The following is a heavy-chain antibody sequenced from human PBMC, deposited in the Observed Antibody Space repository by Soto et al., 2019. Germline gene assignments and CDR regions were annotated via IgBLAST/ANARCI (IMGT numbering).Heavy chain of an antibody. Sequence: GSLRLSCAASGFTFSSYAMSWVRQAPGKGLEWVSAISSSGGSTYYADSVKGRFTISRDNSKSTLYLQMNSLRAEDTAVYYCAKDPGWSPYFFDYWDQGTLVTVSS. V-gene: IGHV3-23*01. CDR3: AKDPGWSPYFFDY. CDR2: ISSSGGST. CDR1: GFTFSSYA. D-gene: IGHD2-15*01. J-gene: IGHJ4*02.